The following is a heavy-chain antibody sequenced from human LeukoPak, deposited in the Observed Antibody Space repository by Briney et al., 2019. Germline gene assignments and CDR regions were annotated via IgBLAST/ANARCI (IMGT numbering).Heavy chain of an antibody. CDR3: ARNSIGYCSAANCYSSWYFDL. CDR2: INDGGSNT. V-gene: IGHV3-23*01. D-gene: IGHD2-15*01. J-gene: IGHJ2*01. Sequence: GGSLRLSCAASGFTFRNYAMSWVRQAPGKGLEWVSSINDGGSNTYYADSVKGRFTISRDNSKNTLYVQMNSLRAEDTAVYYCARNSIGYCSAANCYSSWYFDLWGRGNLVTVSS. CDR1: GFTFRNYA.